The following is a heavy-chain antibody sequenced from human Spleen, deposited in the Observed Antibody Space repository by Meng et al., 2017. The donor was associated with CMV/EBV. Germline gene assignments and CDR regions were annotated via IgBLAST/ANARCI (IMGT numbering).Heavy chain of an antibody. D-gene: IGHD3-3*01. V-gene: IGHV3-74*01. Sequence: GESLKISCAASGFSFSYYWMYWVRQAPGKGLVWVSRIKGDGSVTTYADSVKGRFTMSRDNAKNTVYLQMTSLTVEDTAVYFCARVPDYDFWSGYYAYYYGMDVWGQGTTVTVSS. CDR3: ARVPDYDFWSGYYAYYYGMDV. J-gene: IGHJ6*02. CDR1: GFSFSYYW. CDR2: IKGDGSVT.